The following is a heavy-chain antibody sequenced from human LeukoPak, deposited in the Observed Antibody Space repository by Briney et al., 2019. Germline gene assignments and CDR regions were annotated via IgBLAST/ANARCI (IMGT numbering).Heavy chain of an antibody. D-gene: IGHD3-16*01. CDR1: GYTFTSYD. J-gene: IGHJ6*03. V-gene: IGHV1-8*01. CDR3: VRVIWGPVDYYYMDV. CDR2: MNPNSGNT. Sequence: AVNVSCKPSGYTFTSYDINWVRQATAQGLEWVGWMNPNSGNTDYAQKFQGRVPLTRNTSISTAYMELSSLRSEDTAVYYCVRVIWGPVDYYYMDVWGKGTTVTVSS.